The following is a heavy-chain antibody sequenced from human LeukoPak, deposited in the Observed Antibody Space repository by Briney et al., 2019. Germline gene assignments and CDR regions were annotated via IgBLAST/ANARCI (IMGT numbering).Heavy chain of an antibody. CDR3: ASLFGGDGYNDY. CDR2: IYYSGST. V-gene: IGHV4-39*07. J-gene: IGHJ4*02. CDR1: GGSISSSSYY. D-gene: IGHD5-24*01. Sequence: SETLSLTCTVSGGSISSSSYYWGWIRQPPGKGLEWIGSIYYSGSTYYNPSLKSRVTISVDTSKNQFSLKLSSVTAADTAVYYCASLFGGDGYNDYWGQRTLVTVSS.